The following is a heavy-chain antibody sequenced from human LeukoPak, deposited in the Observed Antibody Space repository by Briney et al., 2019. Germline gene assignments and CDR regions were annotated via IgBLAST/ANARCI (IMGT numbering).Heavy chain of an antibody. V-gene: IGHV4-59*01. CDR1: GGSISSYY. J-gene: IGHJ4*02. Sequence: SETLSLTCTVSGGSISSYYWSWIRQPPGKGLEWIGYIYYSGSTNYNPSLKSRVTISVDTSKNQFSLKLSSVTAADTAVYYCARVVDYYGSGSYSYFDYWGQGTLVTVSS. CDR3: ARVVDYYGSGSYSYFDY. D-gene: IGHD3-10*01. CDR2: IYYSGST.